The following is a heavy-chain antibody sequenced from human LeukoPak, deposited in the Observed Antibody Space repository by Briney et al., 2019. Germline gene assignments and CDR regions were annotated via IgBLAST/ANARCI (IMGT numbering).Heavy chain of an antibody. CDR2: ISAYNGNT. D-gene: IGHD3-3*01. CDR1: GYTFTSYG. Sequence: VASVKVSCKASGYTFTSYGISWVRQAPGQGLEWMGWISAYNGNTNYAQKLQGRVTMTTDTSTSTAYMELRSLRSDDTAVYYCARDRPDYDFWSGYMYYYYGMDVWGQGTTVTFSS. CDR3: ARDRPDYDFWSGYMYYYYGMDV. J-gene: IGHJ6*02. V-gene: IGHV1-18*01.